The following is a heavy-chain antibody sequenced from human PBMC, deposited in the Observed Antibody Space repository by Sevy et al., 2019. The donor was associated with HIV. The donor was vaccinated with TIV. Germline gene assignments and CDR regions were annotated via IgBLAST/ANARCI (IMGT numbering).Heavy chain of an antibody. Sequence: ASVKVSCKASGYTFTSYYIHWVRQAPGQGLEWMGVINPSGGSTSYAQKFQGRVTMTRDTSTSTVYMELSSLRSEDTVVYYCARGGRSGYSSSWADYWGQGTLVTVSS. CDR2: INPSGGST. J-gene: IGHJ4*02. CDR3: ARGGRSGYSSSWADY. D-gene: IGHD6-13*01. V-gene: IGHV1-46*03. CDR1: GYTFTSYY.